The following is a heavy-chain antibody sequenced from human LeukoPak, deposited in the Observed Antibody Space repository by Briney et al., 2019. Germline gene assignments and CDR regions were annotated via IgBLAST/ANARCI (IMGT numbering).Heavy chain of an antibody. CDR1: GYSISSGYY. V-gene: IGHV4-38-2*01. Sequence: SETLSLTCAVSGYSISSGYYWGWIRQPPGKGLEWIGSIYHSGSTYYSPSLKSRVTISIDTSKNQFSLKLSSVTAADTAVYYCARHAYCSSTSCYPDFDYWGQGTLVTVSS. CDR2: IYHSGST. J-gene: IGHJ4*02. CDR3: ARHAYCSSTSCYPDFDY. D-gene: IGHD2-2*01.